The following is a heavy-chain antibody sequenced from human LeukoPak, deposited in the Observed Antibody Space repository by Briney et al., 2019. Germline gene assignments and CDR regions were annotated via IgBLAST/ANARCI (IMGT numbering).Heavy chain of an antibody. CDR1: GFTFSSYW. CDR2: IKQDGSEK. V-gene: IGHV3-7*01. Sequence: GGSLRLSCAASGFTFSSYWMSWVRQAPGKGLEWVANIKQDGSEKYYEDSVKGRFTISRDNAKNSLYLQMNSLRAEDTAVYYCARGGGIVVVPAAGAFDYWGQGTLVTVSS. J-gene: IGHJ4*02. CDR3: ARGGGIVVVPAAGAFDY. D-gene: IGHD2-2*01.